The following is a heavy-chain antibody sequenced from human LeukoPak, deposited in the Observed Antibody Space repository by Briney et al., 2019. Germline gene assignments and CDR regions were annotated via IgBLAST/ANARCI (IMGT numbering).Heavy chain of an antibody. CDR2: IYYSGST. D-gene: IGHD2-2*01. CDR1: GGSISSSNYY. Sequence: SETLSLTCTVSGGSISSSNYYWGWIRQPPGKGLEWIGCIYYSGSTYYNPSLKSPVTISVDTSKNQLSLKLSSVTAADTAVYYCARLQLGYCSSTSCYALFDYWGQGTLVTVSS. J-gene: IGHJ4*02. V-gene: IGHV4-39*01. CDR3: ARLQLGYCSSTSCYALFDY.